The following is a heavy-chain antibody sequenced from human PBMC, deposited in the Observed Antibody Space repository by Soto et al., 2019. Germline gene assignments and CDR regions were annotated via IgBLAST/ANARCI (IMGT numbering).Heavy chain of an antibody. J-gene: IGHJ4*02. V-gene: IGHV3-7*01. D-gene: IGHD3-9*01. CDR1: GFTFSGYW. Sequence: EVQLVESGGGLVQPGGSLRLSCAASGFTFSGYWMSWVRQAPGKGLEWVANIKQDGSEKYYVDSVKGRFTISRDNAKNSLFLQMNTLRAEDTAVYYCARLQYFDWLLPGFDYWGQGNLVTVSS. CDR3: ARLQYFDWLLPGFDY. CDR2: IKQDGSEK.